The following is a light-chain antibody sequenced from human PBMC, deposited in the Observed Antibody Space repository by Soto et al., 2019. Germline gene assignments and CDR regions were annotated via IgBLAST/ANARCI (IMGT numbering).Light chain of an antibody. J-gene: IGLJ1*01. Sequence: QSALTQPPSASGSPGQSVTISCTGTSSDVGGYNYVSWYQQHPGKAPKLMIYDVSKRPSGVPDRFSGSKSGNTASLTISGLQTEDEADYYCCSYAGRYTYVFGTGTKAHRP. CDR1: SSDVGGYNY. CDR2: DVS. CDR3: CSYAGRYTYV. V-gene: IGLV2-11*01.